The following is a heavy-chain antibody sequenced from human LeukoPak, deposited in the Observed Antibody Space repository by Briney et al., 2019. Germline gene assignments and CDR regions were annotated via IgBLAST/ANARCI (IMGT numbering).Heavy chain of an antibody. CDR1: GGTFSSYA. D-gene: IGHD4-17*01. CDR2: IIPIFGTA. V-gene: IGHV1-69*01. CDR3: ASSRCHQDYGVLDWFDP. J-gene: IGHJ5*02. Sequence: SVKVSCKASGGTFSSYAISWVRQAPGQGLEWMGGIIPIFGTANYAQKFQGRVTITADESTGTAYMELSSLRSEDTAVYYCASSRCHQDYGVLDWFDPWGQGTLVTVSS.